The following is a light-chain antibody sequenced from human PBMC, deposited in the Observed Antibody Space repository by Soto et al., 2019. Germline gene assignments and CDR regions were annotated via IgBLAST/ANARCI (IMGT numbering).Light chain of an antibody. CDR3: SSYAGSNNLV. J-gene: IGLJ2*01. V-gene: IGLV2-8*01. CDR1: SSDGGGYNY. CDR2: EVS. Sequence: QSALTQPPSASGSPGQSVTISCTGTSSDGGGYNYVSWYQQHPGKAPKLMIYEVSKRPSGVPDRFSGSKSGNTASLTVSGLQAEDEADYYCSSYAGSNNLVFGGGTKLTGL.